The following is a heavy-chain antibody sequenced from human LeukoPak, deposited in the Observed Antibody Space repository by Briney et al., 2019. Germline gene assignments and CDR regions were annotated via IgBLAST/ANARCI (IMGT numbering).Heavy chain of an antibody. Sequence: GGSLRLSCTASGFTFSNAWMSWVRQAPGKGLEWVGRIKSKSDGETIDYAAPVQGRFSISRDDSKNTLYLQMNSLKTEDTAVYYCTTDMDRWGQGTLVLVSS. CDR1: GFTFSNAW. CDR2: IKSKSDGETI. CDR3: TTDMDR. J-gene: IGHJ5*02. V-gene: IGHV3-15*01.